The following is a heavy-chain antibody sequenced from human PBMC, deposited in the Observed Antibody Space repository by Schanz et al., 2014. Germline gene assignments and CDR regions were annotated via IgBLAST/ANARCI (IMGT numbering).Heavy chain of an antibody. D-gene: IGHD3-9*01. CDR3: AKDPYDVLTGYQDYFDY. V-gene: IGHV3-23*01. J-gene: IGHJ4*02. Sequence: EVKLLESGGGLVQPGGSLRLSCAASGFTFATYAMSWVRQAPGKGLEWVAAINGSGNATYYADSVKGRFTISRDNSRNTLFLQMKRLRVEDTAVYFCAKDPYDVLTGYQDYFDYWGPGRLVTVSS. CDR2: INGSGNAT. CDR1: GFTFATYA.